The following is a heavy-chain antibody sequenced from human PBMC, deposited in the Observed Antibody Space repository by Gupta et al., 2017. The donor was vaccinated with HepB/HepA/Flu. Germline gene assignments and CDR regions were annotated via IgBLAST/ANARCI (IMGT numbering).Heavy chain of an antibody. CDR1: GYTFTGYY. J-gene: IGHJ4*02. CDR2: INPNSGGT. Sequence: QVHLVQSGAEVKKTGASVRVSCKASGYTFTGYYMHWVRLAPAQGLEWMGWINPNSGGTNYAQKFQGRVTMTRDTSINTAYMELSSLTSDDTAVVYCARGDVISTDYWGQGTLVTVSS. CDR3: ARGDVISTDY. V-gene: IGHV1-2*02. D-gene: IGHD2-15*01.